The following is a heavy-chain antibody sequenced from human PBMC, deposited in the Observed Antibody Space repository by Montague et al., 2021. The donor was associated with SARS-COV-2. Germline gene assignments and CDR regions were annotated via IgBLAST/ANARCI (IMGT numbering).Heavy chain of an antibody. CDR1: GGSISSYY. CDR3: ARLGLQLLGGHYFDY. Sequence: SETLSPTCTVSGGSISSYYWSWIRQPPGKGLEWIGYIYYSGSTNCNPSLKSRVTTSVDTSKNQFSLKLSSVTAADTAVYCCARLGLQLLGGHYFDYWGQGTLVTVSS. V-gene: IGHV4-59*08. CDR2: IYYSGST. J-gene: IGHJ4*02. D-gene: IGHD5-24*01.